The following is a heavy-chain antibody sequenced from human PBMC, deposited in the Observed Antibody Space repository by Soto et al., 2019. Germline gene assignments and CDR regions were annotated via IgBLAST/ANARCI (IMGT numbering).Heavy chain of an antibody. CDR1: GYAFTTSA. V-gene: IGHV1-3*01. Sequence: QVHLVQSGAEVQKPGASVRISCQASGYAFTTSAIHWVRQAPGQSLEWMGWINPATGDTKYSQNVRGRVTFALDTSATTAYMDLRSLASHDTAVYYCARASGRSKLLPFYFDPGGQGTQVTISS. CDR2: INPATGDT. D-gene: IGHD1-26*01. J-gene: IGHJ5*02. CDR3: ARASGRSKLLPFYFDP.